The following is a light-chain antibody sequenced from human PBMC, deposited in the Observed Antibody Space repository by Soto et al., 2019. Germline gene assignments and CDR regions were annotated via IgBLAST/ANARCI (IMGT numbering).Light chain of an antibody. J-gene: IGKJ1*01. Sequence: DIQFTQSPSFLSASVGDRVPITFRASQGISSYLAWYQQKPGKAPKLLIYAASTLQSGVPSRFSGSGSGTEFTLTISSLQPEDFATYYCQQLNSYPWTFGQGTKVDIK. CDR1: QGISSY. CDR2: AAS. CDR3: QQLNSYPWT. V-gene: IGKV1-9*01.